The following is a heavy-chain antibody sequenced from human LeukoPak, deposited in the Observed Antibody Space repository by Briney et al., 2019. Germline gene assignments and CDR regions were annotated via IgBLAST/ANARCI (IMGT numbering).Heavy chain of an antibody. D-gene: IGHD3-22*01. CDR2: IKQDGSEK. CDR3: ARGRYYDSSGYLPY. Sequence: GGSLRLSCAASGFTFSSYWMNCVRQAPGKGLEWVANIKQDGSEKYYVDSVKGRFTISRDNAKNSLYLQMNSLRAEDTAVYYCARGRYYDSSGYLPYWGQGTLVTVSS. J-gene: IGHJ4*02. V-gene: IGHV3-7*01. CDR1: GFTFSSYW.